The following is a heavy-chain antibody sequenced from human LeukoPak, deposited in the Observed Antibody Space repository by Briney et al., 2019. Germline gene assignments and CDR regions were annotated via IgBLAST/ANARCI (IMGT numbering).Heavy chain of an antibody. D-gene: IGHD2-2*01. Sequence: PSETLSLTCTVSGGSLSSYYWSWIRQPPGKGLEWIGYIYYSGSTNYNPSLKSRVTISVDTSKNQFSLKLSSVTAADTAVYYCARQGECSSTSCYRRSWFDPWGQGTLVTVSS. CDR2: IYYSGST. J-gene: IGHJ5*02. CDR1: GGSLSSYY. V-gene: IGHV4-59*08. CDR3: ARQGECSSTSCYRRSWFDP.